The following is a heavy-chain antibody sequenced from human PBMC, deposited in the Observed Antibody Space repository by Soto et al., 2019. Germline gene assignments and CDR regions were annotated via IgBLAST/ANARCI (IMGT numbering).Heavy chain of an antibody. Sequence: GGSLRLSCAASGFTFSSYWMHWVRQAPGKGLVWVSRINPDGSATNYADSVKGRFTISRDNSKNTLYLQINSLRADDTAVYYCAKRRGEGYFDYWGQGTLVTVSS. CDR2: INPDGSAT. CDR3: AKRRGEGYFDY. D-gene: IGHD3-16*01. V-gene: IGHV3-74*01. J-gene: IGHJ4*02. CDR1: GFTFSSYW.